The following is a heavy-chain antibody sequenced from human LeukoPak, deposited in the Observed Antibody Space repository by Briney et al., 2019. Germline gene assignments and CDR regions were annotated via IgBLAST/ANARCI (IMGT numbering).Heavy chain of an antibody. CDR2: IYYSGST. D-gene: IGHD5-12*01. V-gene: IGHV4-59*08. J-gene: IGHJ6*03. Sequence: PSETLSLTCTVSGGSISSYYWSWIRQPPGKGLEWIGYIYYSGSTNYNPSLKSRVTISVDTSKNQFSLKLSSVTAADTAVYYCAGVATIVVNYYYMDVWGQGTTVTVSS. CDR3: AGVATIVVNYYYMDV. CDR1: GGSISSYY.